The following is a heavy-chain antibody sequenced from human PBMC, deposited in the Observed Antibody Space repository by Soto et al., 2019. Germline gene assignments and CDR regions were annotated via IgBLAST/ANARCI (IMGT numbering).Heavy chain of an antibody. J-gene: IGHJ5*02. CDR1: ASTLTGYF. D-gene: IGHD3-10*01. V-gene: IGHV1-2*02. CDR2: INPYSGGA. Sequence: ASLQVSSRASASTLTGYFMQCVRQASGQGLEWMGWINPYSGGADYAQSFQGRVTMTRETSISTVYMELSRLRFDDTAVYYCARVIRGAYYNSPLDTWGQGTVVTCSS. CDR3: ARVIRGAYYNSPLDT.